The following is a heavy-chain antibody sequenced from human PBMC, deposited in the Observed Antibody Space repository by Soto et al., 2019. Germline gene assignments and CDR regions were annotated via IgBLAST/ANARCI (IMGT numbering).Heavy chain of an antibody. D-gene: IGHD5-12*01. Sequence: QVQLVQSGAEVKKPGASVKVSCKASGYTFTSYGISWVRQAPGQGLEWMGWISAYNGNTNYAQKLQGRVTMTTDTSTSTAYMELRSLRSDDTAVHYCARDRGVSGYDLYYYYGMDVWGQGTTVTVSS. J-gene: IGHJ6*02. V-gene: IGHV1-18*01. CDR1: GYTFTSYG. CDR2: ISAYNGNT. CDR3: ARDRGVSGYDLYYYYGMDV.